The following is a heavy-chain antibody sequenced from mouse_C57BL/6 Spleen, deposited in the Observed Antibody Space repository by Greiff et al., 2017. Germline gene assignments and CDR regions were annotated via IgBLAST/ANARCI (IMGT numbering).Heavy chain of an antibody. CDR2: IWGDGST. D-gene: IGHD1-1*01. J-gene: IGHJ2*01. Sequence: VKLVESGPGLVAPSQSLSITCTVSGFSLTSYGVSWVRQPPGKGLEWLGVIWGDGSTNYHSALLSRLSISKDNSKSQVFLKLTSLQTDDTATYYGAKGIDYYGSILFDYWGQGTTLTVSS. CDR1: GFSLTSYG. V-gene: IGHV2-3*01. CDR3: AKGIDYYGSILFDY.